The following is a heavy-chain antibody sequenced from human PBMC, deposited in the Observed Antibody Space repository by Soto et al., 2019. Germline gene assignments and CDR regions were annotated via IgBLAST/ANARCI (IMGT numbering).Heavy chain of an antibody. CDR3: ARDRYSSSWSFYYYSMDV. CDR2: ISGSGGST. D-gene: IGHD6-13*01. Sequence: EVQLLESGGGLVQPGGPRKVSWAALGFTFSGYCMSWVRQAPGKGLGWVSAISGSGGSTYYADSVKGRFTISRDNSKNTLYLQMNSLRAEATAVYYCARDRYSSSWSFYYYSMDVWGQGTTVTVSS. CDR1: GFTFSGYC. J-gene: IGHJ6*02. V-gene: IGHV3-23*01.